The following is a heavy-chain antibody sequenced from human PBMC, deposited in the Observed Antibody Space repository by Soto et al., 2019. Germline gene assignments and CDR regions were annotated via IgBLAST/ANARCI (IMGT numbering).Heavy chain of an antibody. CDR1: GGTFSSYA. Sequence: QVQLVQSGAEVKKPGSSVKVSCKASGGTFSSYAISWVRQAPGQGLEWMGGIIPIFGTANYAQKFQGRVTLNFGAANYAKQSQGRVTITADESTSTADLELDSLGTEHTAVYYCARPDTARTYYCYGMDVWGQGNTVTVSS. J-gene: IGHJ6*01. CDR3: ARPDTARTYYCYGMDV. V-gene: IGHV1-69*12. D-gene: IGHD5-18*01. CDR2: IIPIFGTA.